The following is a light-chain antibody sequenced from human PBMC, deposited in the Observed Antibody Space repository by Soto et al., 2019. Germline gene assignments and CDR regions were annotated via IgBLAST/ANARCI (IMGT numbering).Light chain of an antibody. J-gene: IGKJ1*01. Sequence: TQAPGTLTLSPGERATLSCRSSHSVSRTYLAWYQQKPGQAPRLLMYGASDRATGTPGRFSGSGSGTDFTLTISRLEPEDFAVYYCQQCGSSPWTFGQGSKVDI. CDR3: QQCGSSPWT. CDR1: HSVSRTY. V-gene: IGKV3-20*01. CDR2: GAS.